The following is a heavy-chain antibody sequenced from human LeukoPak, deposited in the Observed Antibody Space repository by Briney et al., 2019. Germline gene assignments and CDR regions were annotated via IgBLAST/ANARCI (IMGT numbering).Heavy chain of an antibody. J-gene: IGHJ5*02. CDR3: ERDVHGDYGSGWFDP. CDR1: GGTFNNSA. D-gene: IGHD4-17*01. V-gene: IGHV1-69*05. Sequence: SVKVSCKTSGGTFNNSAISWVRQAPGQGLEWLGGIMPLFGTAGSPQKLQGRVTITKDESTRTVYLELTSLTSDDTAVYYCERDVHGDYGSGWFDPWGQGTLVSVSS. CDR2: IMPLFGTA.